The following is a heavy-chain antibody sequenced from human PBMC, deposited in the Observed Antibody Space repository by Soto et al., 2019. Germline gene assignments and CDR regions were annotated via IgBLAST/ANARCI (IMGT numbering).Heavy chain of an antibody. J-gene: IGHJ4*02. Sequence: SETLSLTCAVSGGSISSSNWWSWVRQPPGKGLEWIGEIYHSGSTNYNPSLKSRVTISVDKSKNQFSLKLSSVTAADTAVYYCARAVGWDSSGVFDYWGQGTLVTVSS. CDR3: ARAVGWDSSGVFDY. D-gene: IGHD3-22*01. CDR1: GGSISSSNW. CDR2: IYHSGST. V-gene: IGHV4-4*02.